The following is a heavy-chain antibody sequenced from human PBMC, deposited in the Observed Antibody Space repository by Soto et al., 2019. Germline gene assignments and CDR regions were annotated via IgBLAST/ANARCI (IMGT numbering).Heavy chain of an antibody. CDR1: GYTFTSYA. V-gene: IGHV1-3*01. CDR3: ASILWASGCLDY. Sequence: GASVKVSCKASGYTFTSYAMHWVRQAPGQRLEWMGWINAGNGNTKYSQKFQGRVTITRDTSASTAYMELSSLGSEDTAVYYCASILWASGCLDYWGQGTLVTVSS. CDR2: INAGNGNT. D-gene: IGHD6-19*01. J-gene: IGHJ4*02.